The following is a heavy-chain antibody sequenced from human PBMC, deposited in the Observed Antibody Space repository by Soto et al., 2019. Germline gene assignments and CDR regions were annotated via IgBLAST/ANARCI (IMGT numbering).Heavy chain of an antibody. CDR1: GFTFSSYA. CDR2: ISGSGGST. Sequence: GESLKISCAASGFTFSSYAMSWVRQAPGKGLEWVSAISGSGGSTYYDDSVKGRFTISRDNSKNTLDLQMNSLRAEDTAVYYCAKGRRVRGVKDSGYDYDYWGQGTLGTVSS. J-gene: IGHJ4*02. V-gene: IGHV3-23*01. D-gene: IGHD5-12*01. CDR3: AKGRRVRGVKDSGYDYDY.